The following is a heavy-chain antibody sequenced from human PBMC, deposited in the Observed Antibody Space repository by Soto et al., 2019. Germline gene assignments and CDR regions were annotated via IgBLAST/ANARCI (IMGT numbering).Heavy chain of an antibody. D-gene: IGHD3-3*01. CDR2: IYWDDDE. J-gene: IGHJ1*01. V-gene: IGHV2-5*02. CDR1: GFSLSTSGVG. CDR3: AHGVGSGNSACFPH. Sequence: QITLKESGPTLVKPTQTLTLTCTFSGFSLSTSGVGVGWIRQPPGKALEWLAVIYWDDDERYSPSLKSSLTITKDTSKNQVVLTMTNVAPVATATYYGAHGVGSGNSACFPHWGQGTLVTVSS.